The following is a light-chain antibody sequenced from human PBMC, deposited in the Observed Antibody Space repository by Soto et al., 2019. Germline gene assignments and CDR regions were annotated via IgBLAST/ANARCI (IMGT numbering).Light chain of an antibody. Sequence: DIQMTQSPSTLSASVGDRVTMTCRASQSISSWLAWYQQEAGKAPKLLIYDASSLESGVPLRFSGSGSGTEFTLTISSLQPDDFATYYCQQYNSYSRTFGQGTKVDIK. V-gene: IGKV1-5*01. CDR1: QSISSW. CDR2: DAS. CDR3: QQYNSYSRT. J-gene: IGKJ1*01.